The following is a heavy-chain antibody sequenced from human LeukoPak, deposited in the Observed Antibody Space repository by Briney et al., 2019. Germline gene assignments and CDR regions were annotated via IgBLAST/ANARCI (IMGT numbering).Heavy chain of an antibody. CDR1: GFPFSSYA. CDR3: AREGIQLWFGGVGDWFDP. J-gene: IGHJ5*02. V-gene: IGHV3-30-3*01. CDR2: ISYDGSNK. D-gene: IGHD5-18*01. Sequence: GGSLRLSCSASGFPFSSYAMHWVRQAPGKGLEWVAIISYDGSNKYYADSVKGRFTISRDNSKNTLYLQMNSLRAEDTAVYYCAREGIQLWFGGVGDWFDPWGQGTLVTVSS.